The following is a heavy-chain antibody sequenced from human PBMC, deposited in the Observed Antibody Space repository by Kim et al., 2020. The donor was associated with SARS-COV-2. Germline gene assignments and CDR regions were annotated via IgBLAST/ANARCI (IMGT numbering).Heavy chain of an antibody. D-gene: IGHD3-10*01. Sequence: PTLRVTMSVDTSKNQFSLKLSSVTAADTAVYYCARGTHGSGSYGYYFDYWGQGTLVTVSS. V-gene: IGHV4-30-2*04. J-gene: IGHJ4*02. CDR3: ARGTHGSGSYGYYFDY.